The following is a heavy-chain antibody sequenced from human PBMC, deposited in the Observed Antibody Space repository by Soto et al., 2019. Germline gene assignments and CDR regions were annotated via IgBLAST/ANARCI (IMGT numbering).Heavy chain of an antibody. D-gene: IGHD4-17*01. J-gene: IGHJ4*02. CDR2: IYYSGST. V-gene: IGHV4-59*01. Sequence: SETRSLTCTVSGGSISSYYWSWIRQPPGKGLEWIGYIYYSGSTNYNPSLKSRVTISVDTSKNQFSLKLSSVTAADTAVYYCAGDAYGDYVGYWGQGTLVTVSS. CDR1: GGSISSYY. CDR3: AGDAYGDYVGY.